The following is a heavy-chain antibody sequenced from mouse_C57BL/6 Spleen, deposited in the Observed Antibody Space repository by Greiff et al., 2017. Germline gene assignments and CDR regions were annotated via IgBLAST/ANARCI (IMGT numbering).Heavy chain of an antibody. D-gene: IGHD1-1*01. CDR1: GYTFTSYW. CDR3: TRVYYYGSSDGCFDV. V-gene: IGHV1-5*01. Sequence: VQLQQSGTVLARPGASVKMSCKTSGYTFTSYWMHWVKQRPGQGLEWIGAIYPGNSDTSYNQKFKGKAKLTAVTSASTAYMELSSLTNEDSAVYYCTRVYYYGSSDGCFDVWGTGTTVTVSS. CDR2: IYPGNSDT. J-gene: IGHJ1*03.